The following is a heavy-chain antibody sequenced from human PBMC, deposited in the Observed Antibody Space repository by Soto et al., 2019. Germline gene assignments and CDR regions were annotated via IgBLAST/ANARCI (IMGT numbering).Heavy chain of an antibody. CDR3: AKGGYDLAGTYYYYGMDV. CDR1: GFTFSSYA. J-gene: IGHJ6*02. V-gene: IGHV3-23*01. Sequence: PGGSLRLSCAASGFTFSSYAMSWVRQAPGKGLEWVSAISGSGGSTYYADSVKGRFTISRDNSKNTLYLQMNSLRAEDTAVYYCAKGGYDLAGTYYYYGMDVWGQGTTVTVSS. CDR2: ISGSGGST. D-gene: IGHD5-12*01.